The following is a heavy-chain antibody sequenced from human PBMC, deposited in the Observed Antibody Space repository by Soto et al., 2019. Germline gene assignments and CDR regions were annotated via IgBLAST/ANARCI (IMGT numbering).Heavy chain of an antibody. V-gene: IGHV4-31*03. CDR2: IYYSGST. J-gene: IGHJ6*02. Sequence: SETLSLTCTVSGGSISSGGYYWSWIRQHPGKGLEWIGYIYYSGSTYYNTSLKSRVTISVDTSKNQFSLKLSSVTAADTAVYYCARDPSYGMDVWGQGTTVTVSS. CDR3: ARDPSYGMDV. CDR1: GGSISSGGYY.